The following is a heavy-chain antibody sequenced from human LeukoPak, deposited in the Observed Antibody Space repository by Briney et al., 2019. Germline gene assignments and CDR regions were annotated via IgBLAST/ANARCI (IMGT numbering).Heavy chain of an antibody. D-gene: IGHD2-21*02. CDR2: MNPNSGNR. Sequence: EASVKVSCKASGYTFTSYDINWLRQPTGQGLEWMGWMNPNSGNRGYAQKFQGRVTMTRNTSISTAYMELSSLRSEDTAVYYCARGPIRYCGGDCLGYWGQGTLVTVSS. CDR3: ARGPIRYCGGDCLGY. V-gene: IGHV1-8*01. CDR1: GYTFTSYD. J-gene: IGHJ4*02.